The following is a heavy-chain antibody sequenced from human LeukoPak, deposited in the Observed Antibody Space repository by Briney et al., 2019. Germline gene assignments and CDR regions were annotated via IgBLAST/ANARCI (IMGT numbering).Heavy chain of an antibody. J-gene: IGHJ4*02. CDR1: GFTFSSYG. CDR2: ISGSGGGT. V-gene: IGHV3-23*01. Sequence: GGSLRLSCAASGFTFSSYGMSWVRQAPGKGLEWVSAISGSGGGTYYADSVKGRFTISRDNSKNTLYLQMNSLRAEDTALYYCAKDGVDYYDSSGSSYWGQGTLVTVSS. CDR3: AKDGVDYYDSSGSSY. D-gene: IGHD3-22*01.